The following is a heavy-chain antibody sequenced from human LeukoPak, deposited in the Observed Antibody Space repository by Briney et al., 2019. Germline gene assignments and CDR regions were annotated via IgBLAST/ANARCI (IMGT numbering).Heavy chain of an antibody. CDR2: ISSSGSTI. Sequence: SGGSLRLSCAASGFTFSSYEMNWVRQAPGKGLEWVSYISSSGSTIYYADSVKGRFTISRDNAKNSLYLQMNSPRAGDTAVYYCARQAVARPFDLWGQGTMVAVSS. V-gene: IGHV3-48*03. CDR1: GFTFSSYE. J-gene: IGHJ3*01. CDR3: ARQAVARPFDL.